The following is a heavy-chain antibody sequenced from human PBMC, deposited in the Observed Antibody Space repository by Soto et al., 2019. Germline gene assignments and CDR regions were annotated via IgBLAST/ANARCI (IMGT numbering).Heavy chain of an antibody. V-gene: IGHV4-61*05. CDR3: ARLYGFSGFDY. Sequence: SETLSLPWTVSGGNISSSSYYWGWIRQPPGKGLEWIGYIYYSGSTNYNPSLKSRVTISVDTSKNQFSLKLSSVTAADTAVYYCARLYGFSGFDYWGQGTLVTVSS. J-gene: IGHJ4*02. D-gene: IGHD6-25*01. CDR2: IYYSGST. CDR1: GGNISSSSYY.